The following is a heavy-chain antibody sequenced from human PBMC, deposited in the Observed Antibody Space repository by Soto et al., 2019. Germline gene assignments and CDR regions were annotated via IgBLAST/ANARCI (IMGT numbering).Heavy chain of an antibody. J-gene: IGHJ4*02. Sequence: GSLRLSCAASGFSFRTYGMHWVRQAPGKGLEWVADISYDGNDKYYADSVKGRFTISRDNSKNTLYLQMDSLRAEDTAVYSCVKDTGDWYFDYWGQGTLVTVSS. V-gene: IGHV3-30*18. CDR1: GFSFRTYG. CDR3: VKDTGDWYFDY. CDR2: ISYDGNDK. D-gene: IGHD2-21*02.